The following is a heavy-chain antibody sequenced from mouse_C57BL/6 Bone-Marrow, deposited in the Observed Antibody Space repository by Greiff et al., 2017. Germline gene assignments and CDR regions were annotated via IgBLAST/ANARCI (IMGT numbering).Heavy chain of an antibody. J-gene: IGHJ3*01. CDR3: ARGAPVAGFAY. D-gene: IGHD1-1*01. V-gene: IGHV1-59*01. Sequence: QVQLQQPGAELVRPGTSLKLSCKASGYTFTSYWMHWVRQGPGQGLEWIAFIGPSGSYTNYKQKFKGQATLTVDTSSSTAYVQISSLTSEDSAVYYCARGAPVAGFAYWGQGTLVTVSA. CDR2: IGPSGSYT. CDR1: GYTFTSYW.